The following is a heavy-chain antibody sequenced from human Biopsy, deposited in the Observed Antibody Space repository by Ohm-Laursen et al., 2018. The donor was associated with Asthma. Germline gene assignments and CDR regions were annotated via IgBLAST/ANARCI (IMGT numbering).Heavy chain of an antibody. CDR3: VRDGTDDAFDI. V-gene: IGHV3-30*01. CDR2: ISKDASTQ. J-gene: IGHJ3*02. CDR1: GFSFSNFA. Sequence: SLRLSCAASGFSFSNFAIHWVRQAPGKGLEWMGVISKDASTQDYADSVKGRFTMARDNSKNTLDLQMNSLREEDTAVYYCVRDGTDDAFDIWGQGTVVSVSS. D-gene: IGHD1-1*01.